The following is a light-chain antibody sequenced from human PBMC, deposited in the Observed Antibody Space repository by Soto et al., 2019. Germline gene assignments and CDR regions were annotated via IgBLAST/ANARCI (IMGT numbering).Light chain of an antibody. CDR1: SSNIGSGV. Sequence: QSVLTQPPSASGTPGQTVTISCSGSSSNIGSGVVNWYQQLPGTAPKLLIYSNNQWPSGVPDRFSGSKSGTSASLAISGLQSEDEADHYCASWDDSLNGPLFGTGTKVTVL. J-gene: IGLJ1*01. V-gene: IGLV1-44*01. CDR3: ASWDDSLNGPL. CDR2: SNN.